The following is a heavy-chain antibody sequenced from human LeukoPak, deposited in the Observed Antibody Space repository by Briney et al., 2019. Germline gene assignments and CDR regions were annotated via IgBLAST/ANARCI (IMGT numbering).Heavy chain of an antibody. CDR2: ISGSGDST. V-gene: IGHV3-23*01. J-gene: IGHJ4*02. CDR3: AKGRYHGSGSYLTSHVY. CDR1: GFTFSNYV. D-gene: IGHD3-10*01. Sequence: GGSLRLSCAASGFTFSNYVMSWVRQAPGKGLEWVSLISGSGDSTYYADSVKGRFTISRDNSKNTLYLQMNSLRAEDTAVYSCAKGRYHGSGSYLTSHVYWGQGTLVTVSS.